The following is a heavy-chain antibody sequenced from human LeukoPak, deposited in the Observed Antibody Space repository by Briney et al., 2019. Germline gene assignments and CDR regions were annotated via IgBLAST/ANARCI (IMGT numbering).Heavy chain of an antibody. J-gene: IGHJ6*02. CDR3: AKDHPYYYDSSGYSGGVYGMDV. D-gene: IGHD3-22*01. V-gene: IGHV3-23*01. Sequence: GGSLRLSCAASGFTFSSYAMSWVRQAPGKGLEWVSAISGSGGSTYYADSVKGRFTISRDNSKNTLYLQMNSLRAEDTAVYYCAKDHPYYYDSSGYSGGVYGMDVWGQGTTVTVSS. CDR1: GFTFSSYA. CDR2: ISGSGGST.